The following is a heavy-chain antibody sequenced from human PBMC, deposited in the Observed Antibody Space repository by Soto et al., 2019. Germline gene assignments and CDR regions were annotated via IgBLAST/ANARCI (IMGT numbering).Heavy chain of an antibody. CDR3: AKEMDYDILTGYSDYGMDV. J-gene: IGHJ6*02. V-gene: IGHV3-23*01. CDR1: GFTFSSYA. Sequence: GGPLRLSCAASGFTFSSYAMSWVRQAPGKGLEWVSAISGSGGSTYYADSVKGRFTISRDNSKNTLYLQMNSLRAEDTAVYYCAKEMDYDILTGYSDYGMDVWGQGTTVTVSS. CDR2: ISGSGGST. D-gene: IGHD3-9*01.